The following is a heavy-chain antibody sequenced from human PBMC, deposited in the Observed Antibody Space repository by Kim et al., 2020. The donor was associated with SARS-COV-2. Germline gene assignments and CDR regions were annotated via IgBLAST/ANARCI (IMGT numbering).Heavy chain of an antibody. V-gene: IGHV3-48*02. CDR3: ARGSTNFDY. J-gene: IGHJ4*02. Sequence: SNVYYADSVQGRFTISRENDKHSLYLQMNGLRDEDTAVYYCARGSTNFDYWGQGPLVTVSS. CDR2: SNV. D-gene: IGHD2-8*01.